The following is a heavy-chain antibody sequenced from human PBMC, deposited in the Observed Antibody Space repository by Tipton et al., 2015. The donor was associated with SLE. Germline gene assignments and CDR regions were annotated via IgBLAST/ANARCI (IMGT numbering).Heavy chain of an antibody. CDR2: MSYSGST. CDR3: ARGGVGGYDYFDL. Sequence: LRLSCTVSGGSISSDDYYWTWIRQHPGKGLEWIGHMSYSGSTHYNPSLRSRITISVDTSKNHFSLKLSSVTAADTAVYYCARGGVGGYDYFDLWGQGTLVTVSS. D-gene: IGHD5-12*01. CDR1: GGSISSDDYY. J-gene: IGHJ4*02. V-gene: IGHV4-31*03.